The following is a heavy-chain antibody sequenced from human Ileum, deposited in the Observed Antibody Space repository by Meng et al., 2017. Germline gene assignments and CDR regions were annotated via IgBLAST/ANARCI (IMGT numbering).Heavy chain of an antibody. J-gene: IGHJ4*02. CDR2: ISSSSSYI. Sequence: GESLKISCAASGFTFSSYSMNWVRQAPGKGLEWVSSISSSSSYIYYADSVKGRFTISRDNAKNSLYLQMNSLRAEDTAVYYCARDWAVRGVIAYWGQGTLVTVSS. CDR1: GFTFSSYS. D-gene: IGHD3-10*01. CDR3: ARDWAVRGVIAY. V-gene: IGHV3-21*01.